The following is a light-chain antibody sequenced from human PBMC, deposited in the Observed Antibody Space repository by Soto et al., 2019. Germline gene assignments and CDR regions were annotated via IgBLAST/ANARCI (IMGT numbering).Light chain of an antibody. CDR1: GSNIGSNT. V-gene: IGLV1-44*01. CDR2: TNN. CDR3: KSYAGSNTYV. Sequence: QSVLTQPPSASGTPGQRITISCSGSGSNIGSNTVTWYQQLPRTAPKLLIYTNNQRPSGVPDRFSGSKSGTSASLAISGLQSGDEADYFCKSYAGSNTYVFGSGTKVTVL. J-gene: IGLJ1*01.